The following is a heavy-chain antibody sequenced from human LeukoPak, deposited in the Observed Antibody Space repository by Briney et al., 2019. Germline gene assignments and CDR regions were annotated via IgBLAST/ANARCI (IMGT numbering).Heavy chain of an antibody. Sequence: PGRSLRLSCAASGFTFSSYGMHWVRQAPGKGLEWVAVIWYDGSNKYYVDSVKGRFTISRDNSKNTLYLQMNSLRAEDTAVYYCAKDEGYGGSYQSFGLDYWGQGTLVTVSS. CDR3: AKDEGYGGSYQSFGLDY. CDR1: GFTFSSYG. V-gene: IGHV3-33*06. CDR2: IWYDGSNK. D-gene: IGHD1-26*01. J-gene: IGHJ4*02.